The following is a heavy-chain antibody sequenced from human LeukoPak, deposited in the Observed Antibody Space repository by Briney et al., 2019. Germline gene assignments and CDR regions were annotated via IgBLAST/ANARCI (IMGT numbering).Heavy chain of an antibody. CDR3: ASVGGGSYSSDF. D-gene: IGHD1-26*01. V-gene: IGHV3-21*01. CDR1: RFTFSTYT. Sequence: GGCLRLSCAASRFTFSTYTMNWVRQAPGKGLEWVSSISSGSSYIYYADSVKGRFTISRDNANNSLYLQMNSLRADDTAVYYCASVGGGSYSSDFWGQGTLVTVSS. CDR2: ISSGSSYI. J-gene: IGHJ4*02.